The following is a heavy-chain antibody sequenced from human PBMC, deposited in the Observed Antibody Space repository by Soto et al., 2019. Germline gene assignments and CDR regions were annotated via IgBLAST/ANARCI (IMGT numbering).Heavy chain of an antibody. CDR2: INPNSGGT. CDR1: GYTFTSYY. CDR3: ARGPPEQLVRVGHYGMDV. Sequence: QVQLVQSGAEVKKPGASVKVSCNASGYTFTSYYMHWVRQAPGQGLEWMGWINPNSGGTNYAQKFQGWVTMTRDTSISTAYMELSRLRSDDTAVYYCARGPPEQLVRVGHYGMDVWGQGTTVTVSS. V-gene: IGHV1-2*04. J-gene: IGHJ6*02. D-gene: IGHD6-13*01.